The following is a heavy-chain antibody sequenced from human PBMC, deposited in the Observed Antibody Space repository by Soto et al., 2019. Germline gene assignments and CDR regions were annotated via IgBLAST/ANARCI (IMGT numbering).Heavy chain of an antibody. D-gene: IGHD3-9*01. CDR2: IIPIFGTA. CDR3: AIVPHTGRLRYFDWYFDY. CDR1: GGTFSSYA. J-gene: IGHJ4*02. Sequence: QVQLVQSGAEVKKPGSSVKVSCKASGGTFSSYAISWVRQAPGQGLEWMGGIIPIFGTANYAQKFQGRVTITADKSTSTAYMELSSLRSEDTAVYYCAIVPHTGRLRYFDWYFDYWGQGTLVTVSS. V-gene: IGHV1-69*06.